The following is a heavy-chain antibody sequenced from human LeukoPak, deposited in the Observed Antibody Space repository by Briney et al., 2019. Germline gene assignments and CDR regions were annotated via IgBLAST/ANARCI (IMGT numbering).Heavy chain of an antibody. CDR3: TTYYYDSSGYDPRDY. CDR2: IKSKTDGGTT. V-gene: IGHV3-15*01. Sequence: GGSLRLSCAASGFTFSSYEMNWVRQAPGKGLEWVGRIKSKTDGGTTDYAAPVKGGFTISRDDSKNTLYLQMNSLKTEDTAVYYCTTYYYDSSGYDPRDYWGQGTLVTVSS. D-gene: IGHD3-22*01. CDR1: GFTFSSYE. J-gene: IGHJ4*02.